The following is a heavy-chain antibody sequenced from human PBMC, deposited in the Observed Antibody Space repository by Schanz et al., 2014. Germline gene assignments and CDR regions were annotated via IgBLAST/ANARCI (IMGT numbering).Heavy chain of an antibody. J-gene: IGHJ4*02. D-gene: IGHD2-2*01. CDR3: AKVAPAATYLDS. CDR1: GFTFRSYG. CDR2: ISYDGSSK. Sequence: QVQLVESGGGVVQPGRSLRLSCAASGFTFRSYGMHWVRQAPGKGLEWVALISYDGSSKNHADSVQGRFTISRDNSNNTVFLQMNSLRAEDTAVYYCAKVAPAATYLDSWGLGTLVTVSS. V-gene: IGHV3-33*06.